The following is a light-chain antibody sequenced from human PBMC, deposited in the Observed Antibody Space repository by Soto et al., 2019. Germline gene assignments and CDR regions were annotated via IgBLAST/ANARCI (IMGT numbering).Light chain of an antibody. CDR3: SSYTTGNTRKIV. V-gene: IGLV2-14*03. CDR2: DAS. J-gene: IGLJ1*01. Sequence: QSVLTQPASVSGSPGQSITISCTGTSSDVGGYNYVSWYQHHPGKAPKLIIYDASNRPSGVSIRFSGSKSDNTASLTISGPQLEDEADYPCSSYTTGNTRKIVFGTGTKVTLL. CDR1: SSDVGGYNY.